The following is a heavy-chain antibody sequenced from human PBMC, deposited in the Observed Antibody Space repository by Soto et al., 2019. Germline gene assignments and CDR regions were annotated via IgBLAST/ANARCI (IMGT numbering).Heavy chain of an antibody. Sequence: SGPTLVNPTQTLTLTCTFSGCSLSTSGMCVSWIRQPPGKALEWLALIDWDDDKYYSTSLKTRLTISKDTSKNQVVLTMTNMDPVDTATYYCARIRLTMVRGVITNNWFDPWGQGTLVTVSS. V-gene: IGHV2-70*01. CDR1: GCSLSTSGMC. CDR2: IDWDDDK. CDR3: ARIRLTMVRGVITNNWFDP. J-gene: IGHJ5*02. D-gene: IGHD3-10*01.